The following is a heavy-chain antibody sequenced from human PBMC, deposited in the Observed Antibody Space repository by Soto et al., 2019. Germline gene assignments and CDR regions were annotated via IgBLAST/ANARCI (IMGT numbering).Heavy chain of an antibody. CDR3: ERDKGIAAADTQLDY. D-gene: IGHD6-13*01. CDR2: ISSRSDI. J-gene: IGHJ4*02. Sequence: GGSLRLSCVGSGFTFSTYSINCVSQAPGKGLAWVSSISSRSDIYYADSVKGRFTISRDNAKNSVSLQMNSLRADDTAVYYCERDKGIAAADTQLDYWGQGTLVTVSS. CDR1: GFTFSTYS. V-gene: IGHV3-21*01.